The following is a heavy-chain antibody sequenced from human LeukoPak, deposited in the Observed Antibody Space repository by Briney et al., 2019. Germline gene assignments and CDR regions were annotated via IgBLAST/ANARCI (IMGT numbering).Heavy chain of an antibody. Sequence: GRSLRLSCAASGFTFSSYGMHWVRQAPGKGLEWVAVISYDGSNKYYADSVKGRFTISRDNSKNTLYLQMNSLRAEDTAVYYCAKEVEYQLLQYYHYGMDVWGKGTTVTVSS. J-gene: IGHJ6*04. CDR1: GFTFSSYG. CDR2: ISYDGSNK. CDR3: AKEVEYQLLQYYHYGMDV. D-gene: IGHD2-2*01. V-gene: IGHV3-30*18.